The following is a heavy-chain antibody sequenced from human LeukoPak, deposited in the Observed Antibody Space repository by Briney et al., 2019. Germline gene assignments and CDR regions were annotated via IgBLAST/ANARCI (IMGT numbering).Heavy chain of an antibody. D-gene: IGHD3-10*01. CDR3: AGLWFGELLYNWFDP. J-gene: IGHJ5*02. CDR1: GGSISSSSYY. CDR2: IYYSGST. V-gene: IGHV4-39*01. Sequence: SETLSLTCTVSGGSISSSSYYWGWIRQPPGKELEWIGSIYYSGSTYYNPSLKSRVTISVDTSKNQFSLKLSSVTAADTAVYYCAGLWFGELLYNWFDPWGQGTLVTVSS.